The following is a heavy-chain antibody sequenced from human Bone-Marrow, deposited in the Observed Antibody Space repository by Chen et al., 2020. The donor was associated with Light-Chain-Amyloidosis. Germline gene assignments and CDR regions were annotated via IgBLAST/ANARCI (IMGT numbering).Heavy chain of an antibody. CDR2: IIPILGIA. V-gene: IGHV1-69*02. CDR3: ARGADRSSTSCYVWYFDL. D-gene: IGHD2-2*01. CDR1: GGTFSSYT. Sequence: QVQLVQSGAEVKKPGSSVKVSCKASGGTFSSYTISWVRQAPGQGLEWMGRIIPILGIANYAQKFQGRVTITADKSTSTAYMELSSLRSEDTAVYYCARGADRSSTSCYVWYFDLWGRGTLVTVSS. J-gene: IGHJ2*01.